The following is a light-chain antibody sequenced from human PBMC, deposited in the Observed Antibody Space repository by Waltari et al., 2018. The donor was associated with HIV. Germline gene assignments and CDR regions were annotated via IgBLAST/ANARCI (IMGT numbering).Light chain of an antibody. CDR2: GAS. CDR1: QSVSSRY. CDR3: QQFGTFT. Sequence: ETVLTQSPGTLSLSQGERATLSCRASQSVSSRYLAWYQQKPGQAPRLVISGASSRATGIPDRFSGSGSGTDFTLTISGLEPEDFAVYYCQQFGTFTFGGGTKVEIK. V-gene: IGKV3-20*01. J-gene: IGKJ4*01.